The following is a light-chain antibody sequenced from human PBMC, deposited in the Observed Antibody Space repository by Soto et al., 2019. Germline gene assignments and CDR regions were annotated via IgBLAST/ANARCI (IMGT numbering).Light chain of an antibody. V-gene: IGLV2-14*01. CDR2: DVS. Sequence: QSALTQPASVSGSPGQSITLPCTDTKSRVGGYNYVSWYQQHPGKAPKLMIYDVSNRPSGVSNRFSGSKSGNTASLTISGLQAEDEADYYCSSYTSSSTLYVFGTGTKLTVL. CDR3: SSYTSSSTLYV. J-gene: IGLJ1*01. CDR1: KSRVGGYNY.